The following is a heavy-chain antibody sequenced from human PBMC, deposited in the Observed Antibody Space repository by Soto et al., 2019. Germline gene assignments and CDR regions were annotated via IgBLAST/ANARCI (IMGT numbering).Heavy chain of an antibody. CDR1: SGSISSSNYY. CDR3: ARREGYSYGLNGFDY. Sequence: QPQLQESGPGLVKPSETLSLTCTVSSGSISSSNYYWGWIRQPPGKGLEWIGSIYYSGSTYYNPSLKSRVTISVDTSKTQFSLKLSSVTAADTAVYYCARREGYSYGLNGFDYWGQGTLVTVSS. J-gene: IGHJ4*02. V-gene: IGHV4-39*01. D-gene: IGHD5-18*01. CDR2: IYYSGST.